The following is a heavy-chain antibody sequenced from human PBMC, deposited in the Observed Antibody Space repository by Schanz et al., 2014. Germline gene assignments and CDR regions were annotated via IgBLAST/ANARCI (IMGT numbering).Heavy chain of an antibody. CDR3: ARDFHGYGPHLDY. CDR2: ISDSGTYT. J-gene: IGHJ4*02. Sequence: VQLLESGGGLVQPGGSLRLSCAASGFVFGDYYMTWIRQAPGKGLEWLSYISDSGTYTNYADSVKGRFTVSRDNSKNALYLQLNSRRAEDTAVYYCARDFHGYGPHLDYWGQGSLVTVSS. V-gene: IGHV3-11*06. CDR1: GFVFGDYY. D-gene: IGHD5-12*01.